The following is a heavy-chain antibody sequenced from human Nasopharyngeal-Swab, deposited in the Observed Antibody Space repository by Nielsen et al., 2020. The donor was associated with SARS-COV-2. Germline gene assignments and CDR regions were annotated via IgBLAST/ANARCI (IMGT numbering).Heavy chain of an antibody. CDR1: GYTFTSYY. CDR2: INPSGGST. J-gene: IGHJ6*02. CDR3: ARDRLRLRDYITMVRGVVPYGMDV. D-gene: IGHD3-10*01. Sequence: ASVKVTCKASGYTFTSYYKHWVRQAPGQGLEWMGIINPSGGSTSYAQKFQGRATMTRDTSTSTVYMELSSLRSEDTAVYFCARDRLRLRDYITMVRGVVPYGMDVWGQGTTVTVSS. V-gene: IGHV1-46*01.